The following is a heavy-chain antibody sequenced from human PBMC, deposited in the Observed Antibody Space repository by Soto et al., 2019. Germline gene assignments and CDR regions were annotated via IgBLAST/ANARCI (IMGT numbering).Heavy chain of an antibody. D-gene: IGHD4-17*01. CDR1: GDSLSSYY. CDR3: ARRTRGDTAGFDY. V-gene: IGHV4-59*08. J-gene: IGHJ4*02. CDR2: VYYSRSG. Sequence: SETLSLTCTVSGDSLSSYYWTWIRQPPGEGLEWIGYVYYSRSGNYNPSLKSRVTISVDTSQNQFSLKLTSVTAADTAVYYCARRTRGDTAGFDYWGRGTLVTVSS.